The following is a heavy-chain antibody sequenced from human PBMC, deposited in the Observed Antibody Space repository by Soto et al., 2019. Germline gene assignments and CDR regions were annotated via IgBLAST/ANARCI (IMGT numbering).Heavy chain of an antibody. CDR3: ARAYDSSGYYSAFDI. D-gene: IGHD3-22*01. J-gene: IGHJ3*02. CDR2: ISSSSSYT. CDR1: GFTFSDYY. V-gene: IGHV3-11*06. Sequence: GGSLRLSCAASGFTFSDYYMSWIRQAPGKGLEWVSYISSSSSYTNYADSVKGRFTISRDNAKNSLYLQMNSLRAEDTAVYYCARAYDSSGYYSAFDIGGQGTMVTVSS.